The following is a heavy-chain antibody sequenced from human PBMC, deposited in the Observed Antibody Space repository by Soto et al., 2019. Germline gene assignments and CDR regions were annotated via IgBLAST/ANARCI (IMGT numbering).Heavy chain of an antibody. Sequence: KPSETLSLTCAVYGGSFSGYYWSWIRQPPGKGLEWIGEINHSGSTNYNPSLKSRVTISVDTSKNQFALKLRSVTAADTAVYYCARDTTVTGYYYYYGMDVWGQETTVTVSS. CDR3: ARDTTVTGYYYYYGMDV. V-gene: IGHV4-34*01. D-gene: IGHD4-4*01. CDR1: GGSFSGYY. J-gene: IGHJ6*02. CDR2: INHSGST.